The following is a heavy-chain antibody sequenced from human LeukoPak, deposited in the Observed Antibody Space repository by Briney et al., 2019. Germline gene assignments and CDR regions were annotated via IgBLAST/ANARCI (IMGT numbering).Heavy chain of an antibody. Sequence: SETLSLTCAVYGGSFSGYYWSWIRQPPGKGLEWIGEINHSGSTNYNPSLKSRVTKSVDTSKNQFSLKLSSVPAADTAVYYCAVLLGYCSSTSCPHYNWFDPWGQGTLVTVSS. CDR3: AVLLGYCSSTSCPHYNWFDP. CDR2: INHSGST. D-gene: IGHD2-2*01. CDR1: GGSFSGYY. V-gene: IGHV4-34*01. J-gene: IGHJ5*02.